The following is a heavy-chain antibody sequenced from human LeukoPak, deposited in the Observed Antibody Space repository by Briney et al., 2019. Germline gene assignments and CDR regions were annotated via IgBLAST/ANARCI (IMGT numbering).Heavy chain of an antibody. J-gene: IGHJ4*02. D-gene: IGHD3-22*01. CDR1: GFAVSSNY. CDR3: ARRAGALYHYDTSGPFDH. CDR2: IYTGGST. V-gene: IGHV3-53*01. Sequence: QTGGSLRLSCAASGFAVSSNYMSWVRQAPGKGLEWVSVIYTGGSTSYTGSVKGRFTISRDSSKNTLYLQMNSLRVEDTAVYYCARRAGALYHYDTSGPFDHWGQGTLVTVSS.